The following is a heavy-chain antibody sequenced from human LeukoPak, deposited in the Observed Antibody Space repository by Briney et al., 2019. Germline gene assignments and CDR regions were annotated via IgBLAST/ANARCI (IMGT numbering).Heavy chain of an antibody. Sequence: ASVKVSCKASGGTFSSYAISWVRQAPGQGLEWMGGIIPIFGTANYAQKFQGRVTITADESTSTAYMELSSLRSEDTAVYYCATAQLPAAIYYYYYYMDVWGKGTTVTVSS. J-gene: IGHJ6*03. CDR2: IIPIFGTA. CDR3: ATAQLPAAIYYYYYYMDV. D-gene: IGHD2-2*02. V-gene: IGHV1-69*01. CDR1: GGTFSSYA.